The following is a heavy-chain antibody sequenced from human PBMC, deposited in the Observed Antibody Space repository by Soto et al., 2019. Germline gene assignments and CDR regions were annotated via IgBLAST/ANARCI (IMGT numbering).Heavy chain of an antibody. Sequence: ASVKVSCKASGYTFTGYYMHWVRQAPGQGLEWMGWINPNSGGTNYAQKFQGRVTMTRDTSISTAYMELSRLRSDDTAVYYCARSYDSMAYAFDIWGQGTMVTVSS. V-gene: IGHV1-2*02. J-gene: IGHJ3*02. CDR1: GYTFTGYY. CDR2: INPNSGGT. D-gene: IGHD3-22*01. CDR3: ARSYDSMAYAFDI.